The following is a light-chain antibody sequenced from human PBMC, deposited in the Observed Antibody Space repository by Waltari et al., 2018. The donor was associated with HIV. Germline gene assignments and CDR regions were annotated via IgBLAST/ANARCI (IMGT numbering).Light chain of an antibody. V-gene: IGKV1-33*01. CDR3: QQYNNLRVFT. J-gene: IGKJ3*01. Sequence: DIQMTQSPSSLSASVGDRVTITCQASQDISNYLNWYQQKPGKAPKLLIYDASGLETGVPSRFSGSGSGTDFTFTITSLQPEDIATYYCQQYNNLRVFTFGPGTKVDIK. CDR2: DAS. CDR1: QDISNY.